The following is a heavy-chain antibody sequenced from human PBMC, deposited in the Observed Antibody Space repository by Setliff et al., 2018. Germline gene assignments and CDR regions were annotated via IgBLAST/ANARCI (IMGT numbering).Heavy chain of an antibody. CDR2: ISYSGNT. D-gene: IGHD3-10*01. V-gene: IGHV4-31*11. Sequence: PSETLSLTCAVSGMSFSEHYWAWIRLHPGKGLEWIGYISYSGNTYYNPSFEGRLALSVDASMNQFSLRLSSVTAADSAIYYCARDRSALVRGVVHHNYFDPWGQGNKVTVSS. CDR3: ARDRSALVRGVVHHNYFDP. J-gene: IGHJ5*02. CDR1: GMSFSEHY.